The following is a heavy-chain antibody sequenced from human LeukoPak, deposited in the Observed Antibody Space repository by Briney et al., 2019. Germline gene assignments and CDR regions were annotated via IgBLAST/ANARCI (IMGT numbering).Heavy chain of an antibody. Sequence: SETLSLTCTVSGGSISSYYWSWIRQPPGKGLDCIGYIYYSGTTNYNPSLKSRVTISVDTSKNQFSLKLSSVTAADTAVYYCARDLWDYYDSSGSDAFDIWGQGTMVTVSS. V-gene: IGHV4-59*12. CDR2: IYYSGTT. CDR1: GGSISSYY. J-gene: IGHJ3*02. D-gene: IGHD3-22*01. CDR3: ARDLWDYYDSSGSDAFDI.